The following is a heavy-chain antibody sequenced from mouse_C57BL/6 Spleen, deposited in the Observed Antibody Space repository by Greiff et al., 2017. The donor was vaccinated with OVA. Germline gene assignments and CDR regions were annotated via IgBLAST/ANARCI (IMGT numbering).Heavy chain of an antibody. V-gene: IGHV5-17*01. CDR1: GFTFSDYG. CDR3: AKEGTGAMDY. CDR2: ISSGSSTI. Sequence: DVKLVESGGGLVKPGGSLKLSCAASGFTFSDYGMHWVRQAPEKGLEWVAYISSGSSTIYYADTVKGRFTISRDNAKNTLFRQMTSLRSEDTTMYYCAKEGTGAMDYWGQGTSVTVSS. D-gene: IGHD3-3*01. J-gene: IGHJ4*01.